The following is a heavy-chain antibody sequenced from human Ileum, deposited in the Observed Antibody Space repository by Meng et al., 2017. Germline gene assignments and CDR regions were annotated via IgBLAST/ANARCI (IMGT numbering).Heavy chain of an antibody. J-gene: IGHJ4*02. CDR2: IFAGDSHT. D-gene: IGHD3-22*01. V-gene: IGHV5-51*01. Sequence: GGSLRLSCQGSGYSFTSYWIGWVRQMPGKGLEWMGIIFAGDSHTTYSPSFQGQVSISVDKSISTAYLQWSSLKASDSAMYYCARRAYYDSTGHYDAFDYWGQGTPVTVSS. CDR1: GYSFTSYW. CDR3: ARRAYYDSTGHYDAFDY.